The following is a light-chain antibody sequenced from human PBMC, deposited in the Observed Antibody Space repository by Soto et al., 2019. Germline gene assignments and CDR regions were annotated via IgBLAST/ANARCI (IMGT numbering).Light chain of an antibody. Sequence: QSALTQPASVSGSPGQSITISCTGTSSDVGGYNYVSWYQQHPGKVPKLLIYEVSNRPSGVSNRLAGSKSGNTASLTISGLQAENEANYYCSSYTSSSTVVFGGGTKLTVL. CDR3: SSYTSSSTVV. V-gene: IGLV2-14*01. CDR1: SSDVGGYNY. CDR2: EVS. J-gene: IGLJ3*02.